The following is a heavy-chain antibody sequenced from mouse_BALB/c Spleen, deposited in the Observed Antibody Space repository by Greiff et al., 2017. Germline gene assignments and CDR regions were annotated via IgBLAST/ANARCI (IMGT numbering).Heavy chain of an antibody. D-gene: IGHD1-1*02. CDR3: ARWYRYAMDY. CDR1: GFAFSSYD. Sequence: EVHLVESGGGLVKPGGSLKLSCAASGFAFSSYDMPWVRQTPEKRLEWVAYISSGGGSTYYPDTVKGRFTISRDNAKNTLYLQMSSLKSEDTAMYYCARWYRYAMDYWGQGTSVTVSA. CDR2: ISSGGGST. J-gene: IGHJ4*01. V-gene: IGHV5-12-1*01.